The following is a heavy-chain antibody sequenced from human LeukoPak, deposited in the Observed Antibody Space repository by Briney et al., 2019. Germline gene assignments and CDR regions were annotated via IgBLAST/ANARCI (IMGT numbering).Heavy chain of an antibody. CDR3: AKGADPLTWRMMTVAGTRFDF. Sequence: PGGSLRLSCAVSGFTFDDYAMHWVRQAPGKGLEWVSLISGDGNNRYYAGSVKGRFTISRDNRKKSLYLQMNRLRTEDTAFYYCAKGADPLTWRMMTVAGTRFDFWGQGTLVTVSS. J-gene: IGHJ4*02. CDR1: GFTFDDYA. D-gene: IGHD6-19*01. CDR2: ISGDGNNR. V-gene: IGHV3-43*02.